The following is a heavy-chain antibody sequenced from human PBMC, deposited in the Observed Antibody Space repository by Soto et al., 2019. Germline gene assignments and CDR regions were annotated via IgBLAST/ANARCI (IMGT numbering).Heavy chain of an antibody. CDR3: AAVTRSCFYGMDV. Sequence: QVQLVESGGGVVQPGRSLRLSCAASGLTFSSSAMHWVRQAPGKGLEWVAVISYDGSNKYYVDSVKGRFTISRDNSKNTLDLQMNSLREEDTAVYYCAAVTRSCFYGMDVWGQGTTVTVSS. V-gene: IGHV3-30*03. J-gene: IGHJ6*02. CDR2: ISYDGSNK. CDR1: GLTFSSSA. D-gene: IGHD4-17*01.